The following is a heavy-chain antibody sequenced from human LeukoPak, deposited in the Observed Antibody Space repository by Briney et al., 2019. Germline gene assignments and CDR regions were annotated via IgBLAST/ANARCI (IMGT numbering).Heavy chain of an antibody. Sequence: SETLSLTCAVYGGSFSGYYWSWIRQPPGKGLEWIGEINDSGSTSCSPSLKSRVSISVDTSKNQFTLKLSSVTAADTAVYYCARVIDYDISGYYLGYWGQGNRVTVSS. J-gene: IGHJ4*02. V-gene: IGHV4-34*01. CDR2: INDSGST. D-gene: IGHD3-22*01. CDR3: ARVIDYDISGYYLGY. CDR1: GGSFSGYY.